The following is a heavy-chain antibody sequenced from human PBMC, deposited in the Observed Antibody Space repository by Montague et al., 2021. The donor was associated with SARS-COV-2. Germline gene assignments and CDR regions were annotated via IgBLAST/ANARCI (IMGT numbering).Heavy chain of an antibody. CDR1: GFTFSIFA. J-gene: IGHJ4*02. CDR3: AKRNGYNPRNWSFDY. Sequence: SLRLSCAASGFTFSIFAMSWARQAPEKGLEWISVLYKDDRTTDYAGSVKGRFTVSRDNSKNTLYLQMDSLRVEDTAVYYCAKRNGYNPRNWSFDYWGRGTLVTVSS. D-gene: IGHD5-24*01. V-gene: IGHV3-23*03. CDR2: LYKDDRTT.